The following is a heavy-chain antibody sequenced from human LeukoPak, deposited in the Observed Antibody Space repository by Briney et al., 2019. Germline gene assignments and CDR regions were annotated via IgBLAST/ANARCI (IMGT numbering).Heavy chain of an antibody. Sequence: ALVKVSCKASGYTFTGYYLHWVRQAPGQGLEWMGWINPNSGGTNYAQKFQVRVTMTRDTSISTAYMELSRLRSDDTAVYYCARDRLAAAGTYYYYAMDVWGQGTTVTVSS. CDR1: GYTFTGYY. CDR3: ARDRLAAAGTYYYYAMDV. J-gene: IGHJ6*02. D-gene: IGHD6-13*01. V-gene: IGHV1-2*02. CDR2: INPNSGGT.